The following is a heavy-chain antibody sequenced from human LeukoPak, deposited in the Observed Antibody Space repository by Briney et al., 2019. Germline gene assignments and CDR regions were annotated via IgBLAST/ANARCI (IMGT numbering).Heavy chain of an antibody. CDR3: ASAGCSGGTCYSGGTPGYMDV. Sequence: GGSLRLSCAASGFTFSNYAMHWVRQAPGKGLEWVAVISYDGSNKYYADSVKDRFTISRDNSKNTLYLQMNSLRAEDTAVYYCASAGCSGGTCYSGGTPGYMDVWGKGTTVTVSS. D-gene: IGHD2-15*01. CDR1: GFTFSNYA. J-gene: IGHJ6*03. V-gene: IGHV3-30*04. CDR2: ISYDGSNK.